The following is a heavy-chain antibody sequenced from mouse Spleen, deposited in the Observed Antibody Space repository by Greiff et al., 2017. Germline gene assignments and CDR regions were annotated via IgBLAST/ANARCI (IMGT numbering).Heavy chain of an antibody. CDR2: RRNKANDYTT. D-gene: IGHD1-1*01. Sequence: EVNVVESGGGLVQSGRSLRLSCATSGFTFSDFYLEWVRQAPGTGLEWIAARRNKANDYTTEYSASVKGRFIVSRDTSQSILYLQMNALRAEDTAIYYCARDYYGSSWYFDVWGAGTTVTVSS. CDR1: GFTFSDFY. J-gene: IGHJ1*01. CDR3: ARDYYGSSWYFDV. V-gene: IGHV7-1*01.